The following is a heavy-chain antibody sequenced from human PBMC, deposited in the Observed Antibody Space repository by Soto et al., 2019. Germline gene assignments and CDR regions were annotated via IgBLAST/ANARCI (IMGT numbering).Heavy chain of an antibody. CDR2: MNPNSGNT. V-gene: IGHV1-8*01. CDR1: GYTFTSFD. CDR3: ERGPIYGWGGYLSAP. J-gene: IGHJ5*02. D-gene: IGHD3-10*01. Sequence: QVQLVQSGAEVKKPGASVKVSCKASGYTFTSFDINWVRQATGQGLEWVGWMNPNSGNTGYAQKFQGRVTMTRNTSISPANMELNSLMYEERAVYQGERGPIYGWGGYLSAPWGQGTLVTVSS.